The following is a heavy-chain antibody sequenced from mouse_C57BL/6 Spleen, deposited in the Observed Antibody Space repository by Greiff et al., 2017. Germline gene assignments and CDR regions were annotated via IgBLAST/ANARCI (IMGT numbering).Heavy chain of an antibody. CDR3: ARGGLGLYYFDY. CDR1: GFSLTSYG. D-gene: IGHD4-1*01. CDR2: IWSGGST. J-gene: IGHJ2*01. Sequence: QVQLKESGPGLVQPSQSLSITCTVSGFSLTSYGVHWVRQSPGKGLVWLGVIWSGGSTDYNAAFISRLSISKDNSKSQVFFKMNSLQADDTAIYYYARGGLGLYYFDYWGQGTTLTVSS. V-gene: IGHV2-2*01.